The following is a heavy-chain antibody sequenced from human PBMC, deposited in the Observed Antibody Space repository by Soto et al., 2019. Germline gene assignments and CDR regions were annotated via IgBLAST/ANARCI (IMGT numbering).Heavy chain of an antibody. CDR2: VSPNSGGT. V-gene: IGHV1-2*02. CDR1: GYTFTAYY. Sequence: GASVKVSCKASGYTFTAYYLHWVRQAPGQGLEWMGWVSPNSGGTVYAQKFQGRVTMTRDTSINTAYMELSRLTSDDTAVYYCARPSTAWYWFDPWGQGTRVTVSS. CDR3: ARPSTAWYWFDP. D-gene: IGHD2-2*01. J-gene: IGHJ5*02.